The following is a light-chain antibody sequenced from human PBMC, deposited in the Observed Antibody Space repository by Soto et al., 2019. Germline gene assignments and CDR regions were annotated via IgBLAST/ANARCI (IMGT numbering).Light chain of an antibody. Sequence: AIRMTQSPSSLSASTGDRVTITCRASQGISSYLAWYQQKPGKAPKLLIYAASTLQSRVPSRFSGSGSGTDFTLTISCLQSEDFATYYCQQYYSYLITFGQGTRLEIK. CDR1: QGISSY. CDR2: AAS. J-gene: IGKJ5*01. CDR3: QQYYSYLIT. V-gene: IGKV1-8*01.